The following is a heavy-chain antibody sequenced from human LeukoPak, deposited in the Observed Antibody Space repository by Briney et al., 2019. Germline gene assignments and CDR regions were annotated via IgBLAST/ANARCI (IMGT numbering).Heavy chain of an antibody. D-gene: IGHD6-13*01. CDR1: GFMFSEYG. CDR2: ISGSGGST. V-gene: IGHV3-23*01. CDR3: AKDRYSSSWYYFDY. Sequence: GGSLRLSCAASGFMFSEYGMHWVRQAPGKGLEWVSAISGSGGSTYYADSVKGRFTISRDNSKNTLYLQMNSLRAEDTAVYYCAKDRYSSSWYYFDYWGQGTLVTVSS. J-gene: IGHJ4*02.